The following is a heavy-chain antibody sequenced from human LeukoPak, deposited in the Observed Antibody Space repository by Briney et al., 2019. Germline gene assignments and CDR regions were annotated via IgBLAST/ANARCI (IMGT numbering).Heavy chain of an antibody. CDR1: GGSFSGYY. CDR3: ATGGVRGVITNWFDP. D-gene: IGHD3-10*01. J-gene: IGHJ5*02. Sequence: KPSETLSLTCAVYGGSFSGYYWSWIRQPPGKGLEWLGEINHSGSTNYNPSLKSRVTISVDTSKNQFSLKLSSVTAADTAVYYCATGGVRGVITNWFDPWGQGTLVTVSS. CDR2: INHSGST. V-gene: IGHV4-34*01.